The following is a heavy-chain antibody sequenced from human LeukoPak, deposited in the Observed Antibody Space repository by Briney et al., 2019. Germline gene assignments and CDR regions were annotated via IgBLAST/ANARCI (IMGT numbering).Heavy chain of an antibody. J-gene: IGHJ4*02. CDR3: AKGFLGMPDY. Sequence: GRSLRLSCAASGFTFDDYAMHWVRQAPGKGLEWVSGISWNSGSIGYADSVKGRFTISRDNAKHSLYLQMNSLRAEDTALYYCAKGFLGMPDYWGQGTLVTVSS. D-gene: IGHD2-2*01. V-gene: IGHV3-9*01. CDR1: GFTFDDYA. CDR2: ISWNSGSI.